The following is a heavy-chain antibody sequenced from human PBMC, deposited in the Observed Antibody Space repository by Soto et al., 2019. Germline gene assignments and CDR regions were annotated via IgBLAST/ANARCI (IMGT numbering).Heavy chain of an antibody. V-gene: IGHV1-18*01. Sequence: ASVTVSCKASVYTFPSDGISWVRQTPLQGLEWMGWINAYNGNTNYAQKLQGRVNMTTGTSTSTAYMELRSLRFDDTAVYYCARDYDFWSGYCPEWFDPWGQGTLVTVCS. CDR1: VYTFPSDG. J-gene: IGHJ5*02. CDR3: ARDYDFWSGYCPEWFDP. CDR2: INAYNGNT. D-gene: IGHD3-3*01.